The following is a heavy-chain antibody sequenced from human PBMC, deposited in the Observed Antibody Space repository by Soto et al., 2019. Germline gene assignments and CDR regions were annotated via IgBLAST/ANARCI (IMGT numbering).Heavy chain of an antibody. CDR2: ISKSDYT. D-gene: IGHD2-2*01. J-gene: IGHJ4*02. CDR1: GFAFNNYG. Sequence: GGSLRLSCTVSGFAFNNYGINWVRQAPGKGLEWVSSISKSDYTYYSDSVKGRFAISRDNAKSSVSLQMNTLRVEDTAVYYCAREDSIIIPAVSDFWGQGTRVTSPQ. V-gene: IGHV3-21*01. CDR3: AREDSIIIPAVSDF.